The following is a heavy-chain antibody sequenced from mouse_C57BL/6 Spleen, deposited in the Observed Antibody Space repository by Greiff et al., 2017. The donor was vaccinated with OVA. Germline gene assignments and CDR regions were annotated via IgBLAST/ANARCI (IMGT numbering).Heavy chain of an antibody. Sequence: EVKLMESGPELVKPGASVKMSCKASGYTFTDYNMHWVKQSHGKSLEWIGYINPNNGGTSYNQKFKGKATLTVNKSSSTAYMELRSLTSEDSAVYYCARGGDYGNYLAWFAYWGQGTLVTVSA. CDR2: INPNNGGT. CDR3: ARGGDYGNYLAWFAY. J-gene: IGHJ3*01. CDR1: GYTFTDYN. V-gene: IGHV1-22*01. D-gene: IGHD2-1*01.